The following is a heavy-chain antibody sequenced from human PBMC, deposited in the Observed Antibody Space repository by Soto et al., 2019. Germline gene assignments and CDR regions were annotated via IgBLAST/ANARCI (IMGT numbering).Heavy chain of an antibody. J-gene: IGHJ6*02. CDR1: GFIFSDYA. Sequence: EVHLSESGGGLVQPGESLRISCAASGFIFSDYAMTWVRQAPGRGLEWVSGISGSGESIYYADSVEGRFTISRDNSKNTLYLQMKSLRGEDTAVYYCARDRRGSDWYTYYFYTLAVWGQGTTVTVSS. V-gene: IGHV3-23*01. D-gene: IGHD6-13*01. CDR2: ISGSGESI. CDR3: ARDRRGSDWYTYYFYTLAV.